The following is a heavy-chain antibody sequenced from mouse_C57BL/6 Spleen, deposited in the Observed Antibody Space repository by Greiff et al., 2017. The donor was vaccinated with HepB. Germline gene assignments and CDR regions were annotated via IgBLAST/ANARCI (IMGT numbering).Heavy chain of an antibody. D-gene: IGHD4-1*01. CDR1: GFTFSDYY. CDR3: ARGLGRDAMDY. CDR2: INYDGSST. V-gene: IGHV5-16*01. J-gene: IGHJ4*01. Sequence: EVMLVESEGGLVQPGSSMKLSCTASGFTFSDYYMAWVRQVPEKGLEWVANINYDGSSTYYLDSLKSRFIISRDNAKNILYLQMSSLKSEDTATYYCARGLGRDAMDYWGQGTSVTVSS.